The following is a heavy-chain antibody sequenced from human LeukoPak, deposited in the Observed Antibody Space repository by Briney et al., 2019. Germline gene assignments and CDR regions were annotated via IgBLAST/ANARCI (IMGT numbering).Heavy chain of an antibody. CDR2: ISNSGGTV. CDR1: GFTYSVYG. Sequence: SGGSLRLSCADSGFTYSVYGMKWVRQAPGKGLEWVSYISNSGGTVTYADSVKGRFTISRDNAKNSLYLQMSSLRVEDTAVYYCARVKWSSAWSGYWGQGVLVTVSS. CDR3: ARVKWSSAWSGY. J-gene: IGHJ4*02. D-gene: IGHD6-19*01. V-gene: IGHV3-48*01.